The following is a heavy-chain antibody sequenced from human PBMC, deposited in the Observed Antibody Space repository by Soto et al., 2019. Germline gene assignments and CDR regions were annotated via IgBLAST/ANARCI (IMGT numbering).Heavy chain of an antibody. CDR2: IYYSGST. J-gene: IGHJ4*02. V-gene: IGHV4-39*01. D-gene: IGHD3-3*01. CDR1: GGSISSSSYY. Sequence: SETLSLTCTVSGGSISSSSYYWGWIPQPPGQGLEWIGSIYYSGSTYYNPSLKSRVTISVDTSKNQFSLKLSSVTAADTAVYYCARQEDLCSGYYTSDSWGQGTLVTVSS. CDR3: ARQEDLCSGYYTSDS.